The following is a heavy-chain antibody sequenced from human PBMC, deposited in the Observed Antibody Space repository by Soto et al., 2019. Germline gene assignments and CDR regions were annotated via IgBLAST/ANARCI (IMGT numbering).Heavy chain of an antibody. CDR1: GFSFSSYG. V-gene: IGHV3-48*02. J-gene: IGHJ4*02. CDR2: ISSSSYI. D-gene: IGHD3-22*01. CDR3: ARDSHYDTFRTDY. Sequence: GGSLRLSCAASGFSFSSYGINWVRQAPGKGLEWVAYISSSSYIYYADSVKGRFTISRDNAKNSLYLQMNSLRDEDTAVYYCARDSHYDTFRTDYWGQGPQVTVST.